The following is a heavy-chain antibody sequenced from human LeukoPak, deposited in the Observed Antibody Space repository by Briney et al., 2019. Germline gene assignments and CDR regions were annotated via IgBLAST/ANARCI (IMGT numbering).Heavy chain of an antibody. V-gene: IGHV3-11*04. CDR3: ARDSRTSYYYDSSGYPIDFDY. CDR2: ISSSGSTI. D-gene: IGHD3-22*01. J-gene: IGHJ4*02. CDR1: GFTFSDYY. Sequence: GGSLRLSCAASGFTFSDYYMSWIRQAPGKGLEWVSYISSSGSTIYYADSVKGRFTISRDNAKNSLYLQMNSLRAEDTAVYYCARDSRTSYYYDSSGYPIDFDYWGQGTLVTVSS.